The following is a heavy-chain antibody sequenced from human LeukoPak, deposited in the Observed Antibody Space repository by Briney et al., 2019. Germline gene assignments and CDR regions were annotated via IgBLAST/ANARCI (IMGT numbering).Heavy chain of an antibody. CDR2: IYYSGST. Sequence: PSETLSLTCTVSGGSISSSSYYWGWIRQPPGKGLEWIGSIYYSGSTYYNPSLKSRVTISVDTSKNQFSLKLSPVTAADTAVYYCATYSYSSSWYGHDYWGQGTLVTVSS. V-gene: IGHV4-39*01. CDR1: GGSISSSSYY. D-gene: IGHD6-13*01. CDR3: ATYSYSSSWYGHDY. J-gene: IGHJ4*02.